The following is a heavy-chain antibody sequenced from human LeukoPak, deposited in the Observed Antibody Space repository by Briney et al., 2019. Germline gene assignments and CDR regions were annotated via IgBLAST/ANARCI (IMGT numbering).Heavy chain of an antibody. Sequence: GGSLRPSCAASGFIFSSYSMNWVRQAPGKGLEWISYISSSGRTMYYADSVKGRFTISRDNTKNSLYLQMNSLRAEDTAVYYCAREGRVVVTAFLDYWGQGSLVTVSS. CDR1: GFIFSSYS. J-gene: IGHJ4*02. CDR2: ISSSGRTM. CDR3: AREGRVVVTAFLDY. D-gene: IGHD2-21*02. V-gene: IGHV3-48*04.